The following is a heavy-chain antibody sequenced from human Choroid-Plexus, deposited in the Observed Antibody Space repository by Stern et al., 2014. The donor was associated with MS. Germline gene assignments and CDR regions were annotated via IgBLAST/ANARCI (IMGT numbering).Heavy chain of an antibody. CDR1: GFTFGSCA. J-gene: IGHJ5*02. Sequence: QLVESGGGVVQPGRPLRLSCVASGFTFGSCAMHWVRQAPGKGLGWVAGVSYDGSNKYYADSVKGRFTISRDNSQNTLYMQMSSLRPEDTAVYYCAKDRHYLTYFFDHWGQGSLVTVSS. D-gene: IGHD2/OR15-2a*01. CDR2: VSYDGSNK. CDR3: AKDRHYLTYFFDH. V-gene: IGHV3-30*18.